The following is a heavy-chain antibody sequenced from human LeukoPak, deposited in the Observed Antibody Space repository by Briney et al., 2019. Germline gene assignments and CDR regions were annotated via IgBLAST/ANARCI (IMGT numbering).Heavy chain of an antibody. CDR1: GGSISSYY. CDR2: IYTSGST. CDR3: TRGRGPVTNFDY. D-gene: IGHD4-17*01. Sequence: SETLSLTCTVSGGSISSYYWSWIRQPAGKGLEWIGRIYTSGSTNYNPSLKSRVTISVDKSKNQFSLKLSSVTAADTAVYYCTRGRGPVTNFDYWGQGTLVTVSS. V-gene: IGHV4-4*07. J-gene: IGHJ4*02.